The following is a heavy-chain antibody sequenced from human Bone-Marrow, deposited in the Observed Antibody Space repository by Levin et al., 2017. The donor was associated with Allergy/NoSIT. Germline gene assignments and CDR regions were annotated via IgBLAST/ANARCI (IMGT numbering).Heavy chain of an antibody. CDR3: AREGPRDYYGSGSYDGGFDH. J-gene: IGHJ4*02. D-gene: IGHD3-10*01. CDR1: GFIFSNYG. Sequence: PGGSLRLSCEASGFIFSNYGMKWVRQAPGKGLQWVSYISTTSSERSYADSVRGRFTISRDNAKNSLFLQMNSLRDEDTAVYYCAREGPRDYYGSGSYDGGFDHWGQGILVTVSS. V-gene: IGHV3-48*02. CDR2: ISTTSSER.